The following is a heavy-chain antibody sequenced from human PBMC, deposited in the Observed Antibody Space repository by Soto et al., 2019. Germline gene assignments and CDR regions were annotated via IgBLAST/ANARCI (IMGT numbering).Heavy chain of an antibody. Sequence: QLQLQESGPGLVKPSETLSLTCTVSGDSISSRSYYWGWIRQPPGKGLEWIATIYYSGTTYYNPSLKSRVTMSVDTSNHQLSLKLTSVTAEDTAVYYCAKQDSISNYYSYGMDVWGQGTTVTVSS. V-gene: IGHV4-39*01. CDR2: IYYSGTT. CDR1: GDSISSRSYY. J-gene: IGHJ6*02. CDR3: AKQDSISNYYSYGMDV.